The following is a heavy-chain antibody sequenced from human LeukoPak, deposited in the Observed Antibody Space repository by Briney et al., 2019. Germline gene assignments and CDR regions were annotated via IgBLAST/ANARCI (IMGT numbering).Heavy chain of an antibody. Sequence: GGSLRLSCAASGFTFSSYWMSSVRQAPGKGRERVANIKQDGSEENFVDSVKGRFTISRDNAKKSLYLQMNSLRAEDTAVYYCARGSSAGASLRHDYWGQGTLVTVSS. D-gene: IGHD1-26*01. CDR2: IKQDGSEE. V-gene: IGHV3-7*01. CDR3: ARGSSAGASLRHDY. CDR1: GFTFSSYW. J-gene: IGHJ4*02.